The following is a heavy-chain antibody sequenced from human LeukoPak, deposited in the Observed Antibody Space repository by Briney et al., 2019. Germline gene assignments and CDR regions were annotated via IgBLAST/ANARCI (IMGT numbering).Heavy chain of an antibody. CDR2: IYYSGSS. V-gene: IGHV4-61*01. Sequence: PSETLSLTCTVSGASVRSGSYYWSWVRQPPGKGLEWTGYIYYSGSSNYNPSLESRVTISVDPSKNQFSLKLRSVTAADTAVYYCAGVSAGRNYGMDVWGQGTTVTVSS. J-gene: IGHJ6*02. D-gene: IGHD1-1*01. CDR3: AGVSAGRNYGMDV. CDR1: GASVRSGSYY.